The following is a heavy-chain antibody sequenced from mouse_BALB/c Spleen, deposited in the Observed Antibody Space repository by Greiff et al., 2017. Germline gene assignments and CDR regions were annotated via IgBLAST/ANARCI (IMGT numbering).Heavy chain of an antibody. CDR2: IDPANGNT. CDR1: GFNIKDTY. D-gene: IGHD2-1*01. CDR3: ARGNYNWYFDV. J-gene: IGHJ1*01. V-gene: IGHV14-3*02. Sequence: VQLQQSGAELVKPGASVKLSCTASGFNIKDTYMHWVKQRPEQGLEWIGRIDPANGNTKYDPKFQGKAPITADTSSNTAYLQLSSLTSEDTAVYYCARGNYNWYFDVWGAGTTVTVSS.